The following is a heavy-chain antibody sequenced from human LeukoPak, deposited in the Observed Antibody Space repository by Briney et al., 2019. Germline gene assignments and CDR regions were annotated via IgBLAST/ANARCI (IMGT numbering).Heavy chain of an antibody. V-gene: IGHV3-53*01. Sequence: PGGSLRLSCAASGFTVSSNYMSWVRQAPGKGLEWVSVIYSGGITYYADSVKGRFTISRDNSKNTLYLQMNSLRAEDTAAYYCARIAVAGTGVDYWGQGTLVTVSS. D-gene: IGHD6-19*01. CDR1: GFTVSSNY. CDR3: ARIAVAGTGVDY. CDR2: IYSGGIT. J-gene: IGHJ4*02.